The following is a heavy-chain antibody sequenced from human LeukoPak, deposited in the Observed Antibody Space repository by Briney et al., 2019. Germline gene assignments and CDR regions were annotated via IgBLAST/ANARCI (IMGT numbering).Heavy chain of an antibody. CDR3: GRDARHRYCSSSSCYRGWLDP. Sequence: ASVKVSCKASRGTFSSYAISWVRQAPGQGLEWMGGIIPIFGTANYAQKFQGRVTITADESTSTAYMELTTLRSEDTAVYYCGRDARHRYCSSSSCYRGWLDPWGQGTPVTVSS. CDR2: IIPIFGTA. D-gene: IGHD2-2*01. CDR1: RGTFSSYA. V-gene: IGHV1-69*13. J-gene: IGHJ5*02.